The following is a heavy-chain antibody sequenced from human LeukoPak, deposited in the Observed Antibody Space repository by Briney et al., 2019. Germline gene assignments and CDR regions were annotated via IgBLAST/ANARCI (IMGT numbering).Heavy chain of an antibody. D-gene: IGHD5-12*01. J-gene: IGHJ4*02. CDR2: ISGSGGST. V-gene: IGHV3-23*01. Sequence: PGGSLRLSCAASGFTFSSYAMSWVRQAPGKGLEWVSGISGSGGSTSYADSVKGRFTISRDNSKNTLFLQMNILRVEDTAVYYCAKSLTDIVATIRSGADYWGQGTLVFVSS. CDR3: AKSLTDIVATIRSGADY. CDR1: GFTFSSYA.